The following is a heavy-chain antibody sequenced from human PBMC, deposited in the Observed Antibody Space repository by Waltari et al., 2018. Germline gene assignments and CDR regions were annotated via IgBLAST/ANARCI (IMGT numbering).Heavy chain of an antibody. CDR3: ARGGNWNRPLDY. CDR1: GGSFSGYY. Sequence: QVQLQQWGAGLLKPSETLSLTCAVYGGSFSGYYWSWIRQPPGKGLEWIGEINHSGSTNYNPSLKSRVTISVDTSKNQFSRKLSSVTAADTAVYYCARGGNWNRPLDYWGQGTLVTVSS. V-gene: IGHV4-34*01. CDR2: INHSGST. D-gene: IGHD1-20*01. J-gene: IGHJ4*02.